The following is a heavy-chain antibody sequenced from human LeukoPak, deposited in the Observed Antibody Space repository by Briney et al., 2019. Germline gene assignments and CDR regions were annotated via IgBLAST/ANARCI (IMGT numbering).Heavy chain of an antibody. V-gene: IGHV1-69*04. CDR2: IIPILGIA. J-gene: IGHJ4*02. CDR1: GGTFSSYA. Sequence: ASVNVSCKASGGTFSSYAISWVRQATGQGLEGMGRIIPILGIANYAQKFQGRVTITADKSTSTAYMELSSLRSEDTAVYYCARGTGQEVVPAAIVFDYWGQGTLVTVSS. D-gene: IGHD2-2*02. CDR3: ARGTGQEVVPAAIVFDY.